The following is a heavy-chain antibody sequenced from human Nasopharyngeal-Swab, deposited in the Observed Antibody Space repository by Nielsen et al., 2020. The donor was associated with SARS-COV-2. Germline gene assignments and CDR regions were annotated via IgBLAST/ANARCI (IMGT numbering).Heavy chain of an antibody. J-gene: IGHJ4*02. CDR3: TRGGDCSGGSCQTWTQLWADY. D-gene: IGHD2-15*01. CDR2: IRSKAYGGTT. V-gene: IGHV3-49*02. Sequence: WIRQPPGKGLEWVGFIRSKAYGGTTEYAASVKGRFTISRDDSKSIAYLQMNSLKTEDTAVYYCTRGGDCSGGSCQTWTQLWADYWGQGTLVTVSS.